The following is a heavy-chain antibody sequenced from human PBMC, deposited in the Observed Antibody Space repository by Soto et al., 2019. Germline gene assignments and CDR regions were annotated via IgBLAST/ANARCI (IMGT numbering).Heavy chain of an antibody. V-gene: IGHV1-69*06. CDR3: ARGRPGAYSGYYSSAWYYYGMDV. D-gene: IGHD5-12*01. Sequence: GASVKVSCKASGGTFSSYAISWVRQAPGQGLEWMGGIIPIFGTANYAQKFQGRVTITADKSTSTAYMELSSLRSEDTAVYYCARGRPGAYSGYYSSAWYYYGMDVWGQGTTVTVSS. J-gene: IGHJ6*02. CDR2: IIPIFGTA. CDR1: GGTFSSYA.